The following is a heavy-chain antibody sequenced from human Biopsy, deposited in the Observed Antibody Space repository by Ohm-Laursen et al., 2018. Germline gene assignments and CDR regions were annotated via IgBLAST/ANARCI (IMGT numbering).Heavy chain of an antibody. CDR1: GGSISSSTTYY. V-gene: IGHV4-39*01. CDR3: ARHPTGFWFDP. CDR2: IYNTETT. J-gene: IGHJ5*02. Sequence: SDTLFLTCTVSGGSISSSTTYYWAWLRQPPGKGLEWIGSIYNTETTFYNPSLKSRVTISVDTSTNQFSRKVSSVTAADTALYFCARHPTGFWFDPWGHGTLVTVSS.